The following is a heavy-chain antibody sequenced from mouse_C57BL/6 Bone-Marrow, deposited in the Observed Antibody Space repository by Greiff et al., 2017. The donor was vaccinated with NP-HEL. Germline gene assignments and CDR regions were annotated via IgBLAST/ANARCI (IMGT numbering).Heavy chain of an antibody. Sequence: EVKLVESGGGLVQPGGSMKLSCAASGFTFSDAWMDWVRQSPEKGLEWVAEIRNKANNHATYYAESVKGRFTISRDDSKSSVYLQMNSLRAEDTGIYYCTSRSSYYYYAMDYWGQGTSVTVSS. D-gene: IGHD1-1*01. CDR3: TSRSSYYYYAMDY. CDR2: IRNKANNHAT. V-gene: IGHV6-6*01. CDR1: GFTFSDAW. J-gene: IGHJ4*01.